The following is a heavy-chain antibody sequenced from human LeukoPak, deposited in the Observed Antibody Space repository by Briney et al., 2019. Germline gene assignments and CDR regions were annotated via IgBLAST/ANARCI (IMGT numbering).Heavy chain of an antibody. CDR2: IKSKTEGGTT. V-gene: IGHV3-15*01. J-gene: IGHJ4*02. Sequence: GGSLRLSCAASGFTFSNAWMSWVRQAPGKGLEWVGRIKSKTEGGTTDYAAPVKGRFTISRDDSKNTLYLQMNSLKTEDTAVYYCTTRRPFNYWGQGTLVTVSS. D-gene: IGHD6-6*01. CDR3: TTRRPFNY. CDR1: GFTFSNAW.